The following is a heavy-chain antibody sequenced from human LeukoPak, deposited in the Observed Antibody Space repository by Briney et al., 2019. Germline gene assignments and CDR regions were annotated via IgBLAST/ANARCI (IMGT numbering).Heavy chain of an antibody. Sequence: GSLRLSCAASGFTFRSYRMSWVRQAPGKGLEWVANIKEDANEEYYVDSVRGRFIISRDNAKNSLFLQMHSLRADDTAVYYCARAGYCTSNSCYSPNFYYMDVWGKGTTVAVSS. D-gene: IGHD2-2*01. V-gene: IGHV3-7*01. J-gene: IGHJ6*03. CDR2: IKEDANEE. CDR3: ARAGYCTSNSCYSPNFYYMDV. CDR1: GFTFRSYR.